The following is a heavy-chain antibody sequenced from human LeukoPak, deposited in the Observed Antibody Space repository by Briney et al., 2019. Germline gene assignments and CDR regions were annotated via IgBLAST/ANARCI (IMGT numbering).Heavy chain of an antibody. CDR3: ARQEYYYDSSGYSDAFDI. V-gene: IGHV4-59*08. CDR1: GGSISSYY. J-gene: IGHJ3*02. CDR2: IYYSGST. D-gene: IGHD3-22*01. Sequence: SETLSLTRTVSGGSISSYYWSWIRQPPGKGLEWIGYIYYSGSTNYNPSLKSRVTISVDTSKNQFSLKLSSVTAADTAVYYCARQEYYYDSSGYSDAFDIWGQGTMVTVSS.